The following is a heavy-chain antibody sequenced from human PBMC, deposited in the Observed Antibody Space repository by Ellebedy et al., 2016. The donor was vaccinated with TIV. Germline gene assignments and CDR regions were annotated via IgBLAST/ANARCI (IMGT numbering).Heavy chain of an antibody. CDR3: ARGQGYITFGGGVLTRGNWFDP. D-gene: IGHD3-16*01. J-gene: IGHJ5*02. CDR2: IKQDGGGK. Sequence: GGSLRLXXAASGFNFSNYWMYWIRQAPGKGPEWVAHIKQDGGGKHYEDSVKGRFTISRDNAKNSLDLQMNSLRAEDTAVYYCARGQGYITFGGGVLTRGNWFDPWGQGTLVSVSS. V-gene: IGHV3-7*03. CDR1: GFNFSNYW.